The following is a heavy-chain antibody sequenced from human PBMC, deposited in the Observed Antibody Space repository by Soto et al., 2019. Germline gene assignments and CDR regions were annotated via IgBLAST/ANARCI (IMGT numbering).Heavy chain of an antibody. CDR1: GFTFSSYA. J-gene: IGHJ6*02. V-gene: IGHV3-23*01. Sequence: LRLSCAASGFTFSSYAMSWVRQAPGKGLEWVSAISGSGGSTYYADSVKGRFTISRDNSKNTLYLQMNSLRAEDTAVYYCAKQFLEWLLGAGGMDVWGQGTTVTVS. D-gene: IGHD3-3*01. CDR3: AKQFLEWLLGAGGMDV. CDR2: ISGSGGST.